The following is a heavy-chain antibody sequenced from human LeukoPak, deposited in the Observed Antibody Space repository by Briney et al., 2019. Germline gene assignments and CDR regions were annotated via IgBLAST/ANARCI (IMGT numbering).Heavy chain of an antibody. D-gene: IGHD1-1*01. CDR1: GFSFSTYS. J-gene: IGHJ4*02. CDR3: ATDTPETAAFDY. CDR2: IVGSSSNM. Sequence: GGSLRLSCTASGFSFSTYSMNWVRQAPGKGLEWVSYIVGSSSNMYYADSVRGRLTISRDNAKNSLYLQMGSLRAEDTAVYYYATDTPETAAFDYWGQGTLVTVSS. V-gene: IGHV3-48*04.